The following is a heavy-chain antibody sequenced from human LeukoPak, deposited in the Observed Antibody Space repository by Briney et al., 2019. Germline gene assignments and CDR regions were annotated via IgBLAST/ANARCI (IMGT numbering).Heavy chain of an antibody. J-gene: IGHJ4*02. Sequence: SETLSLTCTVSGVSISNYYWSWIRQPPGKGLEWIGYIYYSGTTNYNPSLKSRVTMSVYTSKNHFSLNLSSVTAADTAVYYCARYSSGKTLDQWGQGTLVTVSS. CDR2: IYYSGTT. CDR1: GVSISNYY. CDR3: ARYSSGKTLDQ. D-gene: IGHD1-1*01. V-gene: IGHV4-59*01.